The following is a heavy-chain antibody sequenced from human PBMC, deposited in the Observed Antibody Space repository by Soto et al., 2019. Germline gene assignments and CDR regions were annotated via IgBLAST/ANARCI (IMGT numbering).Heavy chain of an antibody. J-gene: IGHJ3*02. CDR3: ARERIVVVPAALKGVFAFDI. D-gene: IGHD2-2*01. Sequence: ASVKVSCKASGYTFTSYGISWVRQAPGQGLEWMGWISAYNGNTNYAQKLQGRVTMTTDTSTSTAYMELRSLRSDDTAVYYCARERIVVVPAALKGVFAFDIWGQGTMVTVS. CDR1: GYTFTSYG. V-gene: IGHV1-18*04. CDR2: ISAYNGNT.